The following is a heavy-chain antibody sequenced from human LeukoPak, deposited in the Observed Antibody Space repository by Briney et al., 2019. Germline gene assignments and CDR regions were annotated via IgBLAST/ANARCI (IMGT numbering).Heavy chain of an antibody. CDR1: GGSISSSNW. CDR2: IYHSGST. CDR3: ARGRRITMIVVAMGNWFDP. V-gene: IGHV4-4*02. D-gene: IGHD3-22*01. Sequence: SETLSLTCAVSGGSISSSNWWSWVRQPPGKGLEWIGEIYHSGSTNYNPSLKSRVTISVDTSKNQFSLKLSSVTAADTAVYYCARGRRITMIVVAMGNWFDPWGQGTLVTVSS. J-gene: IGHJ5*02.